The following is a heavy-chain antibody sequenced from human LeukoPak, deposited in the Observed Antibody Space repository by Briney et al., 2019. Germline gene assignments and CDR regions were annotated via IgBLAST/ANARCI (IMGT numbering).Heavy chain of an antibody. CDR2: IHATGSN. D-gene: IGHD1/OR15-1a*01. Sequence: SGTLSLTCTVSDGSISTHYWSWIRQSAGKGLEWIGRIHATGSNTYNPSLKSRVTMSVDTSKYQFSLTMSSVTAADTAVYYCARDRSSSWNKDWFDPWGQGVLVTV. CDR1: DGSISTHY. J-gene: IGHJ5*02. V-gene: IGHV4-4*07. CDR3: ARDRSSSWNKDWFDP.